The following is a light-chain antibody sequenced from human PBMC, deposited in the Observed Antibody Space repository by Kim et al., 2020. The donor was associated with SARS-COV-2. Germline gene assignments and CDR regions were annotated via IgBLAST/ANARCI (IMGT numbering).Light chain of an antibody. CDR3: QQYLTYPIT. J-gene: IGKJ5*01. V-gene: IGKV1-5*01. Sequence: GGDRVTIHCRASQGSSNWLAWCQQKPGKAPKLRIYDASSLESGVPSRFSGSGSGKEFTLTISSLQPDDLATYYCQQYLTYPITFGQGTRLEIK. CDR2: DAS. CDR1: QGSSNW.